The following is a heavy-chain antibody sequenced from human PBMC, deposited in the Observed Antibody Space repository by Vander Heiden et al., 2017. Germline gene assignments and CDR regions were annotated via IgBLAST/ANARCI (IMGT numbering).Heavy chain of an antibody. Sequence: QVQLQESGPGLVKPSETLSLTCTGAGGSISSYYWSWIRQPPGKGLEWIGYIYYSGSTNYNPSLKSRVTISVDTSKNQFSLKLSSVTAADTAVYYCASSHYGSGSTFDYWGQGTLVSVSS. CDR3: ASSHYGSGSTFDY. CDR1: GGSISSYY. CDR2: IYYSGST. V-gene: IGHV4-59*01. J-gene: IGHJ4*02. D-gene: IGHD3-10*01.